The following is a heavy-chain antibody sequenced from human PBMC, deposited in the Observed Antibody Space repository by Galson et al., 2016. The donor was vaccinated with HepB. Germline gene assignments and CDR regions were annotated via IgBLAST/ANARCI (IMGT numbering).Heavy chain of an antibody. CDR3: ARDRTSHLVATKSSYYFDY. CDR1: GFTFSSYS. Sequence: SLRLSCAASGFTFSSYSMNWVRQAPGKGLEWVSYISSSSSTIYYADSVKGRFTISRDNAKNSLYLQMNSLRAEDTAVYYCARDRTSHLVATKSSYYFDYWGQGTLVTVSS. V-gene: IGHV3-48*01. CDR2: ISSSSSTI. J-gene: IGHJ4*02. D-gene: IGHD5-12*01.